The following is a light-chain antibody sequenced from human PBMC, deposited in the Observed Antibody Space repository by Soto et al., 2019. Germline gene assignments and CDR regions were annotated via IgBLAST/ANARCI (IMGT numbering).Light chain of an antibody. CDR3: SSHAGSRTFVV. CDR2: EAS. CDR1: SSDVGGYKY. Sequence: QSALTQPASVSGSPGQSITISCTGTSSDVGGYKYVSWYQHHPGKAPKVMIYEASNRPSGVSNRFSGSKSGYTASLTISGLQAEDEAYYSCSSHAGSRTFVVFGGGTQLTVL. V-gene: IGLV2-14*01. J-gene: IGLJ2*01.